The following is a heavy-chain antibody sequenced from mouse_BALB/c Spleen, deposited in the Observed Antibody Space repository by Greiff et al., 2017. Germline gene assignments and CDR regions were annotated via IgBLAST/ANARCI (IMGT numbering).Heavy chain of an antibody. V-gene: IGHV2-9*02. CDR1: GFSLTSYG. Sequence: QVQLKESGPGLVAPSQSLSITCTVSGFSLTSYGVHWVRQPPGKGLEWLGVIWAGGSTNYNSALMSRLSISKDNSKSQVFLKMNSLQTDDTAMYYCARGVADYAMDYWGQGTSVTVSS. D-gene: IGHD1-1*01. CDR2: IWAGGST. J-gene: IGHJ4*01. CDR3: ARGVADYAMDY.